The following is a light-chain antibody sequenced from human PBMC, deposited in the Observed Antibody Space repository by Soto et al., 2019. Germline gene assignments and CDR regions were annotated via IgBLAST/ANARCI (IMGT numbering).Light chain of an antibody. CDR2: GAS. CDR1: QSVRSN. V-gene: IGKV3-15*01. CDR3: QQYNNWPLT. Sequence: EIVMTQSPATLSVSPGERATLSCRASQSVRSNLTWYQQKPDQTPRLLIYGASTRAADIPASFSGSGSGTEFTLTISSLQSEDFAVYYCQQYNNWPLTFGVGTKVEIK. J-gene: IGKJ4*01.